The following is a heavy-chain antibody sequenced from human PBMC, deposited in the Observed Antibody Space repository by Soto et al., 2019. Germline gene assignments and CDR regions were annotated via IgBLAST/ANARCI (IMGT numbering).Heavy chain of an antibody. D-gene: IGHD6-6*01. Sequence: QVQLVQSGAEVKKPGSSVKVSCKASGGTFSSYAISWVRQAPGQGLEWMGGIIPIFGTANYAQKFQGRVTITADESTSTAYMELSSLRSEDTAVYYRARDLYSTSSSYYYGMDVWGQGTTVTVSS. CDR2: IIPIFGTA. V-gene: IGHV1-69*01. J-gene: IGHJ6*02. CDR1: GGTFSSYA. CDR3: ARDLYSTSSSYYYGMDV.